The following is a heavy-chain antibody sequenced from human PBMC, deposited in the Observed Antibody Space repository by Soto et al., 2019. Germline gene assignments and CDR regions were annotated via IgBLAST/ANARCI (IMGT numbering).Heavy chain of an antibody. D-gene: IGHD3-10*01. Sequence: SETLSLTCTVSGVSISNYYWSWIRQPPGKGLEWLGYILYTGNTNYNPSLKSRVTISVDTSKNQVSLELTSVTTADTAVYFCARAAYGSGNYYAPHYYYAMDVWGQGTTVTVSS. CDR3: ARAAYGSGNYYAPHYYYAMDV. J-gene: IGHJ6*02. CDR2: ILYTGNT. V-gene: IGHV4-59*01. CDR1: GVSISNYY.